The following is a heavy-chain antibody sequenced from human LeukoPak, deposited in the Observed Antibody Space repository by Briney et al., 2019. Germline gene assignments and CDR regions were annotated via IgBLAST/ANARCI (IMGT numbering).Heavy chain of an antibody. D-gene: IGHD3-10*01. V-gene: IGHV1-18*01. CDR3: ARDGSGSYPLDY. J-gene: IGHJ4*02. Sequence: ASVKVSCKASGYTFTSYGISWVRQAPGQGLEWMGWISVYNGNTDYAQKFQGRVTMTTDTSTSTAYMELRSLTSDDTAAYYCARDGSGSYPLDYWGQGTLVTVSS. CDR1: GYTFTSYG. CDR2: ISVYNGNT.